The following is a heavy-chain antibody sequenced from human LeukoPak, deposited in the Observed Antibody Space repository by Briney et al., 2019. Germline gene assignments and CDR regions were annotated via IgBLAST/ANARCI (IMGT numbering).Heavy chain of an antibody. CDR3: ARDNYGSGSYFVV. J-gene: IGHJ6*02. CDR2: INPNNGGT. D-gene: IGHD3-10*01. V-gene: IGHV1-2*02. Sequence: ASVKVSCKASGYTFTDYYIHWVRQAPGPGLEWMGWINPNNGGTNYAQKFKGRVIMTSDTSITTAYLELSRLRSDDTAVYYCARDNYGSGSYFVVWGQGTTVTVSS. CDR1: GYTFTDYY.